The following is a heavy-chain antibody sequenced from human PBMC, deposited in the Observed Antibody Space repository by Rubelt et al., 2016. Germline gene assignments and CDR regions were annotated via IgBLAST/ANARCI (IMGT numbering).Heavy chain of an antibody. Sequence: QVQLQQWGAGLLKPSETLSLTCAVYGRSFSGYYWSWIRQPPGQGLDWIGETNHSGSTNYNPSLKSRVTISVDTSKNQCSLKLRSATAADTAVYYCARGGRYYGSGSYQRHNWFDPWGQGTLVTVSS. V-gene: IGHV4-34*01. J-gene: IGHJ5*02. CDR3: ARGGRYYGSGSYQRHNWFDP. CDR2: TNHSGST. CDR1: GRSFSGYY. D-gene: IGHD3-10*01.